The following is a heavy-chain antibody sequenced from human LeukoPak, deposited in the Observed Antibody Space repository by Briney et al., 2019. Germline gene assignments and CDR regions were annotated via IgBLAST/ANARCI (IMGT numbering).Heavy chain of an antibody. V-gene: IGHV3-30*02. CDR2: IRYDGSNK. Sequence: GGSLRLSCAASGFTFSSYGMHWVRQAPGKGLEWVAFIRYDGSNKYYADSVKGRFTISRDNSKNTLYLQMNSLRAEDTAVYYCAKDLLKWELLSPFDYWGQGTLVTVSS. J-gene: IGHJ4*02. D-gene: IGHD1-26*01. CDR1: GFTFSSYG. CDR3: AKDLLKWELLSPFDY.